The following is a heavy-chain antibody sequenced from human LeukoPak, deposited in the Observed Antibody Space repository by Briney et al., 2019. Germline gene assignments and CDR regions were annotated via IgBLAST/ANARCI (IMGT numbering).Heavy chain of an antibody. J-gene: IGHJ3*02. CDR2: INWNGGST. CDR3: ARELSLRRDGIFAFDI. Sequence: GGSLRLSCAASGFTFDDYGMSWVRQAPGKGLEWVSGINWNGGSTGYADSVKGRFTISRDNAKNSLYLQMNSLRAEDMALYYCARELSLRRDGIFAFDIWGQGTMVTVSS. V-gene: IGHV3-20*04. D-gene: IGHD5-24*01. CDR1: GFTFDDYG.